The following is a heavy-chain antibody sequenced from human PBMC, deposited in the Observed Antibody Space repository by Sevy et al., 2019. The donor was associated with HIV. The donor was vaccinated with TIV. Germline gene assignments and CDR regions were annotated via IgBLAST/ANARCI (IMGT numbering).Heavy chain of an antibody. CDR1: GYTLTELS. CDR3: ATGPYYYGSGSYYNEGWFDP. D-gene: IGHD3-10*01. Sequence: ASVKVSCKVSGYTLTELSMHWVRQAPGKGLEWMGGFDPEDGETIYAQKFQGRVTMTEDTSTDTAYMELSRLRSEDTAVYYCATGPYYYGSGSYYNEGWFDPWGQGTLVTVSS. J-gene: IGHJ5*02. CDR2: FDPEDGET. V-gene: IGHV1-24*01.